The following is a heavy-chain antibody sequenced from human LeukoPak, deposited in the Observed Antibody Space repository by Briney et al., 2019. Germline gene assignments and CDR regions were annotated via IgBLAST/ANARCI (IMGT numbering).Heavy chain of an antibody. J-gene: IGHJ4*02. CDR2: IIPIFGTA. V-gene: IGHV1-69*13. D-gene: IGHD3-22*01. CDR3: ARDHDSSGYYYYFDY. CDR1: GATFSSYA. Sequence: GASVKVSCKASGATFSSYAISWVRQAPGQGLEWMGGIIPIFGTANYAQKFQGRVTITADESTSAAYMELSSLRSEATAVYYCARDHDSSGYYYYFDYWGQGTLVSVSS.